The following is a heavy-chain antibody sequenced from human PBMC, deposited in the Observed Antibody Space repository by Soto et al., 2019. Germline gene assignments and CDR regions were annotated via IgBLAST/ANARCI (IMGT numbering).Heavy chain of an antibody. CDR2: IYYSGST. V-gene: IGHV4-31*03. CDR3: ARDYDFWGSPGPYGMDV. J-gene: IGHJ6*02. CDR1: GGSISSGGYY. D-gene: IGHD3-3*01. Sequence: QVQLQESGPGLVKPSQTLSLTCTVSGGSISSGGYYWSWIRQHPGKGLEWIGYIYYSGSTYYNPSLKSRVTISVGTSKNQFSLKLSSVTAADTAVYYCARDYDFWGSPGPYGMDVWGQGTTVTVSS.